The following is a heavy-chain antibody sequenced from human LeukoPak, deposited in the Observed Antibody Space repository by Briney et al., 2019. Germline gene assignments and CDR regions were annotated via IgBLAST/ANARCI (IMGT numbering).Heavy chain of an antibody. Sequence: PGGSLRLSCAASGFTFSSYAMDWVRQAPGKGLEWVAVISYDGTNKYYADSVKGRFTISRDNSKNTLYLQMKSLRAEDTAVYYCARDAYGDGVGGYFDYWGQGTLVTVSS. CDR2: ISYDGTNK. J-gene: IGHJ4*02. V-gene: IGHV3-30-3*01. CDR1: GFTFSSYA. CDR3: ARDAYGDGVGGYFDY. D-gene: IGHD4-17*01.